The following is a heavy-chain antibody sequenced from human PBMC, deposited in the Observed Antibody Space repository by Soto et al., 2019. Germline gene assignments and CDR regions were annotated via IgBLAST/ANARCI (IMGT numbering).Heavy chain of an antibody. Sequence: QVQLVQSGAEVKKPGSSVKVSCKASGGTFSSYTISWVRQAPGQGLEWMGRIIPILGIANYAQKFQGRVTITADKSTSTAYMELSSLRSEDTAVYYCAREFYGPIYYYYYYMDVWGKGTTVTVSS. J-gene: IGHJ6*03. V-gene: IGHV1-69*08. CDR3: AREFYGPIYYYYYYMDV. D-gene: IGHD4-17*01. CDR1: GGTFSSYT. CDR2: IIPILGIA.